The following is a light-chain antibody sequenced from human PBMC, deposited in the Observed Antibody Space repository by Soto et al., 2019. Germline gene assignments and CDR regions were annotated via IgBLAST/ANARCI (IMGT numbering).Light chain of an antibody. J-gene: IGKJ1*01. Sequence: IVLTQSPGTLSLSPGERATLSCRASQSVSSSYLAWYQQKPGQAPRLLIYGASSRATGIPDRFSGSGSGTDFTLTISRLEPEDFAVYYCQQYGSSPRTFGQGTQVEIK. CDR2: GAS. CDR1: QSVSSSY. V-gene: IGKV3-20*01. CDR3: QQYGSSPRT.